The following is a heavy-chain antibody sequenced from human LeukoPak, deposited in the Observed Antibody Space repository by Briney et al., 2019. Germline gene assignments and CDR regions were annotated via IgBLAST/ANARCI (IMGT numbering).Heavy chain of an antibody. D-gene: IGHD1-1*01. CDR2: IRYDGSNK. J-gene: IGHJ6*03. Sequence: TGGSLRLSCAASGFSFSDYGMHWVRQAPGKGLEWVTFIRYDGSNKYYADSVKGRFTISRDNSKNTLYLQMNSLRAEDTAVYYCAKRAVLTTFQSSLAIYYYYMDVWGKGTTVTVSS. V-gene: IGHV3-30*02. CDR3: AKRAVLTTFQSSLAIYYYYMDV. CDR1: GFSFSDYG.